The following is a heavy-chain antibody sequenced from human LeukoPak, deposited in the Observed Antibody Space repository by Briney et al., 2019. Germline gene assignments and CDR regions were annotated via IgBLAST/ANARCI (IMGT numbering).Heavy chain of an antibody. CDR1: GFIVSSNY. Sequence: GGSLRLSCAASGFIVSSNYMSWVRQAPGKGLEWVSVIYSGGSTYYADSVKGRFTISRDNSKNTLYLQMNNLRAEDTAVYYCAREDGFGDFDYWGQGTLVTVSS. CDR3: AREDGFGDFDY. V-gene: IGHV3-53*01. D-gene: IGHD3-10*01. CDR2: IYSGGST. J-gene: IGHJ4*02.